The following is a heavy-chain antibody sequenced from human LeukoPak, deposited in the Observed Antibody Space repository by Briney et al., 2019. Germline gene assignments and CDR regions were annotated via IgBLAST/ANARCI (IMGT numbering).Heavy chain of an antibody. D-gene: IGHD5-12*01. CDR3: ARGRGLRRSFDY. CDR2: INHSGST. CDR1: GGSISSGGYY. Sequence: PSETLSLTCTVSGGSISSGGYYWSWIRQPPGKGLEWIGEINHSGSTNYNPSLKSRVTISVDTSKNQFSLKLSSVTAADTAVYYCARGRGLRRSFDYWGQGTLVTVSS. J-gene: IGHJ4*02. V-gene: IGHV4-39*07.